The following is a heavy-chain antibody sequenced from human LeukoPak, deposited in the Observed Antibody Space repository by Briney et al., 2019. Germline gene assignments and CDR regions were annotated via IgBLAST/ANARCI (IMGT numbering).Heavy chain of an antibody. CDR1: GYNFNNYG. Sequence: ASVKVSCKTSGYNFNNYGISWVRQAPGQGLEWMGWISACSGDTNYAQKLQGRVTMTTDTSTSTAYMELRSLRSDDTAVYYCARLEMYNYDSSGYYLGGYFDYWGQGTLVTVSS. V-gene: IGHV1-18*01. CDR3: ARLEMYNYDSSGYYLGGYFDY. J-gene: IGHJ4*02. D-gene: IGHD3-22*01. CDR2: ISACSGDT.